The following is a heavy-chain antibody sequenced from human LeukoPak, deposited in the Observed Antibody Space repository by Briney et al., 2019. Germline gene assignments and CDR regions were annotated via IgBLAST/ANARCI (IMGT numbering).Heavy chain of an antibody. CDR2: ISSSSSYI. CDR1: GFTFSSYG. D-gene: IGHD5-18*01. CDR3: ARDLSGYSYGYFYYYGMDV. J-gene: IGHJ6*02. Sequence: GGSLRLSCAASGFTFSSYGMHWVRQAPGKGLEWVSSISSSSSYIYYADSVKGRFTISRDNAKNSLYLQMNSLRAEDTAVYYCARDLSGYSYGYFYYYGMDVWGQGTTVTVSS. V-gene: IGHV3-21*01.